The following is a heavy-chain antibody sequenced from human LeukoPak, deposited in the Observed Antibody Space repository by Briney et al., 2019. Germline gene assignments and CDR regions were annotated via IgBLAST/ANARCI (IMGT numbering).Heavy chain of an antibody. Sequence: GRSLRLSCAASGFTFSSYGMHWVRQAPGKGLEWVAVISYDGSNKYYADSVKGRFTISRDNSKNTLYLQMNSLRGEDTAVYYCAKSDSSSWGYYYYGMDVWGQGTTVTVSS. CDR2: ISYDGSNK. CDR1: GFTFSSYG. V-gene: IGHV3-30*18. J-gene: IGHJ6*02. D-gene: IGHD6-13*01. CDR3: AKSDSSSWGYYYYGMDV.